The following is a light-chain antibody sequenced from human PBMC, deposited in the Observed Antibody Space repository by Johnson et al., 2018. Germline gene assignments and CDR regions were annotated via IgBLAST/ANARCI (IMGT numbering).Light chain of an antibody. J-gene: IGLJ1*01. V-gene: IGLV1-51*02. CDR1: SSNIGNNY. CDR2: ENN. CDR3: GTWDSRLSAGNG. Sequence: QSVLTQPPSVSAAPGQKVTISCSGSSSNIGNNYVSWYQQLPGTAPKLLIYENNKRPSGIPDRFSGSKSGTSATLGITGLQTGDEADYYVGTWDSRLSAGNGFGTGTKVTVL.